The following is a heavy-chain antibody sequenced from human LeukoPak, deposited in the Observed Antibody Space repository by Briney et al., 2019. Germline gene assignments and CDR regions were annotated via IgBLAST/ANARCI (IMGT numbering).Heavy chain of an antibody. Sequence: ETLSLTCTVSGGSISSYYWSWIRQPPGKGLEWIGYIYYSGSTNYNPSLKSRVNISVDTSKNQFSLKLSSVTAADTAVYYCARGSGYEGAFDIWGQGTMVTVSS. CDR2: IYYSGST. D-gene: IGHD2-2*01. CDR3: ARGSGYEGAFDI. CDR1: GGSISSYY. J-gene: IGHJ3*02. V-gene: IGHV4-59*01.